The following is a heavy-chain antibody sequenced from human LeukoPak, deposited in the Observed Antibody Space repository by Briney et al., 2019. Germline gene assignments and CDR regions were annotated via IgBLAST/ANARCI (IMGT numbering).Heavy chain of an antibody. J-gene: IGHJ6*03. D-gene: IGHD5-18*01. CDR1: GFTFSSYS. Sequence: PGGSLRLSCAASGFTFSSYSMNWVRQAPGKGLEWVSSISSSSNYIYYADSMKGRFTISRDNAKSSLYLQMNGLSAEDTAVYYCARDLSYGYYYYMDVWGKGTTVTVSS. CDR2: ISSSSNYI. CDR3: ARDLSYGYYYYMDV. V-gene: IGHV3-21*01.